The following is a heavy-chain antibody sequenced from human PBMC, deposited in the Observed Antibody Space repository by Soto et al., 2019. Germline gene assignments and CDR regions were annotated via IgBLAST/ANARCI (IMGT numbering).Heavy chain of an antibody. J-gene: IGHJ6*02. CDR2: ISYDGSNK. V-gene: IGHV3-30*18. D-gene: IGHD3-3*01. CDR3: AKDPVLRFLEWSTPGGYGMDV. CDR1: GFTFSSYG. Sequence: QPGGSLRLSCGASGFTFSSYGMHWVRQAPGKGLEWVAVISYDGSNKYYADSVKGRFTISRDNSKNTLYLQMNSLRADDTAVYYCAKDPVLRFLEWSTPGGYGMDVWGQGTTVTVSS.